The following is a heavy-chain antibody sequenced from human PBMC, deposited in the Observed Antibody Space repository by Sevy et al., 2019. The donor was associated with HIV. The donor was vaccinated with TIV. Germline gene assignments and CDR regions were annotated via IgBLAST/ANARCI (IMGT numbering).Heavy chain of an antibody. CDR3: ARDGSSGGLFLKDYYYFGMDV. CDR1: GFTFSSYA. J-gene: IGHJ6*02. CDR2: ISYDGNNK. V-gene: IGHV3-30*03. Sequence: GGSLRLSCAASGFTFSSYAMHWVRQAPGNGLEWVAVISYDGNNKYADSVKGRFTISRDNSKNTLYLQMNSLRAEDTAVYYCARDGSSGGLFLKDYYYFGMDVSGQGTPVTVSS. D-gene: IGHD3-16*01.